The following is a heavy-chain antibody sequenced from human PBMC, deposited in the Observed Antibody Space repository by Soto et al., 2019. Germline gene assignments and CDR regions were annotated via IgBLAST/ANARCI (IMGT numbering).Heavy chain of an antibody. CDR1: GYTFTSNA. J-gene: IGHJ5*02. V-gene: IGHV1-3*01. D-gene: IGHD2-2*01. CDR3: ARDDLGHCSSTSCYGGWFDP. Sequence: ASVKVSCKASGYTFTSNAMHWVRQAPGQSXEWMGWINAGNGNTKYSQKFQGRVTITRDTSASTAYMELSSLRSEDTAVYYCARDDLGHCSSTSCYGGWFDPWGQGTLVTVSS. CDR2: INAGNGNT.